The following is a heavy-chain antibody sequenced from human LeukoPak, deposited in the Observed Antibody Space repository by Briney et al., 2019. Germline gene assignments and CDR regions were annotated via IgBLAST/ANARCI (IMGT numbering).Heavy chain of an antibody. CDR2: INHSGSP. V-gene: IGHV4-34*01. CDR3: ARGQKRGYYYDSSGYRGSNWFDP. D-gene: IGHD3-22*01. CDR1: GGSFSGYY. Sequence: SETLSLTCAVYGGSFSGYYWSWIRQPPGKGLEWIGEINHSGSPNYNPSLKSRVTISVDTSKNQFSLKLSSVTAADTAVYYCARGQKRGYYYDSSGYRGSNWFDPWGQGTLVTVSS. J-gene: IGHJ5*02.